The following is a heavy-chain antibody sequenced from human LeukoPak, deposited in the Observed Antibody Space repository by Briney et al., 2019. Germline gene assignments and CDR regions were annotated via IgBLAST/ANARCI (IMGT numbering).Heavy chain of an antibody. V-gene: IGHV4-34*01. J-gene: IGHJ4*02. CDR1: GGSFSGYY. CDR3: ARGYSGYDPFDY. Sequence: SETLSLTCADYGGSFSGYYWSWIRQPPGKGLERSGEINHSGSTNYNPSLKRRVTISVDTSKNQFSLKLSSVTAADTAGYYCARGYSGYDPFDYWGQGTLVTVSS. CDR2: INHSGST. D-gene: IGHD5-12*01.